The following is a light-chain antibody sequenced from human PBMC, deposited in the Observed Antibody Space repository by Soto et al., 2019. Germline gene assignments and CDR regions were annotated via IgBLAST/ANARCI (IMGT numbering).Light chain of an antibody. CDR3: QQYNRYSEA. Sequence: TQFPAILSLSPAENATLSCRASQSVSYYLXWYXXKXGXXXRXXXYDVSTRATGIPARFSGSGYGTEFTLTISSLQPDDFATYYCQQYNRYSEAFGQGTKVDIK. CDR2: DVS. CDR1: QSVSYY. J-gene: IGKJ1*01. V-gene: IGKV3D-15*01.